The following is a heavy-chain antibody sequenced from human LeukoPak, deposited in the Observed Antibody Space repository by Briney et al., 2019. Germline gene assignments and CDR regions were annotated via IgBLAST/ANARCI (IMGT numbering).Heavy chain of an antibody. CDR1: GYTFTGYC. J-gene: IGHJ4*02. CDR2: INPNSGGT. CDR3: AREFSTAWLGDSDS. D-gene: IGHD2/OR15-2a*01. V-gene: IGHV1-2*02. Sequence: ASVKVSCKASGYTFTGYCMHWVRQAPGQGLEWMGWINPNSGGTNYAQKFQGRVTMTRDTSISTAYMELSRLRSDDTAVYYCAREFSTAWLGDSDSWGQGTLVTVSS.